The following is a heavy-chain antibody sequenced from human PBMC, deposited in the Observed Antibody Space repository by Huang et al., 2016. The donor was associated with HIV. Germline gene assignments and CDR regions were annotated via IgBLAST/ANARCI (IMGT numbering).Heavy chain of an antibody. CDR1: TVTFSAYW. J-gene: IGHJ6*02. Sequence: LVESGGGLVRPGGSLSLSCAGSTVTFSAYWMPWVRQSPGQGLEWVASIRQDGSEKHYVDSVEGRFNISRDNGKKLLFLEMRSLGVDDTAVYFCATKADAMDVWGQGTTVIVSS. D-gene: IGHD2-8*01. CDR3: ATKADAMDV. CDR2: IRQDGSEK. V-gene: IGHV3-7*01.